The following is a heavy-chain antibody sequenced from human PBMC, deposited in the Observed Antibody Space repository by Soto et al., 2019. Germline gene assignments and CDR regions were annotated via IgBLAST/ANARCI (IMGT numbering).Heavy chain of an antibody. CDR1: GGSLSGYY. V-gene: IGHV4-34*01. J-gene: IGHJ4*02. D-gene: IGHD5-12*01. Sequence: QVQLQQWGAGLLKPSETLSLNCAVTGGSLSGYYWSWIRQPPGKGLEWIGEVKDGGHTNHSPSLRGRVTISADTSNNHCPIRQNSVTAADTGVYYGARGQDGVVATHWDQGSLVTVSS. CDR2: VKDGGHT. CDR3: ARGQDGVVATH.